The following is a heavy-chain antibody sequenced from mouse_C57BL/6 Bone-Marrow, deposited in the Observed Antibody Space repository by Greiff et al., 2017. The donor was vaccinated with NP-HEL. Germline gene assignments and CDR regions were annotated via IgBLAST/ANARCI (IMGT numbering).Heavy chain of an antibody. CDR1: GYSITSGYY. CDR2: ISYDGSN. D-gene: IGHD1-1*01. V-gene: IGHV3-6*01. Sequence: EVHLVESGPGLVKPSQSLSLTCSVTGYSITSGYYWNWIRQFPGNKLEWMGYISYDGSNNYNPSLKNRISITRDTSKNQFFLKLNSVTTEDTATYYCARERAVVRYFDVWGTGTTVTVSS. J-gene: IGHJ1*03. CDR3: ARERAVVRYFDV.